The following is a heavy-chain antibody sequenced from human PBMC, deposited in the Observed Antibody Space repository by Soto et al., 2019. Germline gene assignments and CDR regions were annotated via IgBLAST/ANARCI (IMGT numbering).Heavy chain of an antibody. J-gene: IGHJ4*02. Sequence: SETLTLTCALYGESFSGYYCSWLRQPPPKELEWIGENNHSGRANYNPSLGSRVTISVDKSKIQISMRLNSVTAADTAGYYCAKAAAYCLESWGPGTLVTVSS. CDR3: AKAAAYCLES. V-gene: IGHV4-34*01. CDR1: GESFSGYY. D-gene: IGHD2-21*01. CDR2: NNHSGRA.